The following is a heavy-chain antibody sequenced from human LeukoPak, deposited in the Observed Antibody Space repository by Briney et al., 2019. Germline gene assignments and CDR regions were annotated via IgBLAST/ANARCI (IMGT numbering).Heavy chain of an antibody. CDR3: ARGFWNRGTWGPYYFAY. CDR1: GYTFTNHA. Sequence: ASVKVSCKASGYTFTNHAMQWVRQAPGQRLEWMGWINAGNGNTKYSQNFQGRFIITRDTSAGTVYMDLSSLRSEDTAVYYCARGFWNRGTWGPYYFAYWGQGTLVSVSS. D-gene: IGHD3-3*01. CDR2: INAGNGNT. J-gene: IGHJ4*02. V-gene: IGHV1-3*01.